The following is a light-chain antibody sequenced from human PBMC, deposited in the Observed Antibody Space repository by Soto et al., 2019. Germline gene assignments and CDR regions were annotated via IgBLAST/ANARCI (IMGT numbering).Light chain of an antibody. CDR1: SSDVGGYNY. V-gene: IGLV2-14*01. J-gene: IGLJ3*02. CDR3: NSYTSSSSWV. CDR2: EVT. Sequence: QSALTQPASVSGSPGQSITISCTGTSSDVGGYNYVSWYQQHPGKAPKLMMYEVTNRPSGVSDRFSGSKSGNTASLTISGLQAEDEADYYCNSYTSSSSWVFGGGTKLTVL.